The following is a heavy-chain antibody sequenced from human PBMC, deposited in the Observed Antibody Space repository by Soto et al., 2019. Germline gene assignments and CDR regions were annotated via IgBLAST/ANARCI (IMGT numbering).Heavy chain of an antibody. J-gene: IGHJ6*02. D-gene: IGHD3-3*01. V-gene: IGHV1-24*01. Sequence: ASVKVSCKASGGTFSSYTISWVRQAPGKGLEWMGGFDPEDGETIYAQKFQGRVTMTEDTSTDTAYMELSSLRSEDTAVYYCESGFFGMDVWGQGTTVTVSS. CDR1: GGTFSSYT. CDR3: ESGFFGMDV. CDR2: FDPEDGET.